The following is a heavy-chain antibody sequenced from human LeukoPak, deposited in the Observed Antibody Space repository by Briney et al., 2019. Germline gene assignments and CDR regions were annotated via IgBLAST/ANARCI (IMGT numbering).Heavy chain of an antibody. Sequence: SETLSLTCTVSGGSLSSYYWSWIRQPAGKGLEWIGRIYTSGSTNYNPSLKSRVTISVDTSKNQFSLKLSSVTAADTAVYYCARAEYYGSGSYYKPGSVYYFDYWGQGTLVTVSS. CDR3: ARAEYYGSGSYYKPGSVYYFDY. CDR1: GGSLSSYY. V-gene: IGHV4-4*07. CDR2: IYTSGST. J-gene: IGHJ4*02. D-gene: IGHD3-10*01.